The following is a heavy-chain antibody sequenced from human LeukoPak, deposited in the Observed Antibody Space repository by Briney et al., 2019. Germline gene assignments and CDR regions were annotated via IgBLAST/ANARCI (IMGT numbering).Heavy chain of an antibody. CDR1: GFSFSSYG. CDR3: AKEGVRGAFYYFDY. CDR2: ISYDGSNK. J-gene: IGHJ4*02. V-gene: IGHV3-30*18. Sequence: GGSLRLSCAASGFSFSSYGMHWVRQAPGKGLEWVAIISYDGSNKYYADSVKGRFSISRDNSKNKLYLQMNSLRAEDTAVYYCAKEGVRGAFYYFDYWGQGTLVTVSS. D-gene: IGHD3-10*01.